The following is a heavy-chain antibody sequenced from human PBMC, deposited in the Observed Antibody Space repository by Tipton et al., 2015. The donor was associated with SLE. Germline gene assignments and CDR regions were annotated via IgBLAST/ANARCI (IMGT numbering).Heavy chain of an antibody. D-gene: IGHD7-27*01. J-gene: IGHJ4*02. CDR2: IYTSGST. Sequence: GLVKPSETLSLTCTVSGGSISSGSYYWSWIRQPAGKRLEWIGRIYTSGSTNYNPSLKSRVTISVDTSKNQFSLKLSSVTAADTAVYYCASDLLGWGQGTLVTVSS. CDR1: GGSISSGSYY. V-gene: IGHV4-61*02. CDR3: ASDLLG.